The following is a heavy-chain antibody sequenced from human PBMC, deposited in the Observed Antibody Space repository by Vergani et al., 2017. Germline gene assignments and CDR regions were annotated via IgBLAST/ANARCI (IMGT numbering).Heavy chain of an antibody. J-gene: IGHJ5*02. CDR2: IYYSGST. V-gene: IGHV4-59*01. Sequence: QVQLQESGPGLVKPSQTLSLTCTVSGGSISSYYWSWIRQPPGKGLEWIGYIYYSGSTNYNPSLKSRVTISVDTSKNQFSLKLSSVTAADTAVYYCARVWRYGDYAGGQDWFDPWGQGTLVTVSS. CDR1: GGSISSYY. D-gene: IGHD4-17*01. CDR3: ARVWRYGDYAGGQDWFDP.